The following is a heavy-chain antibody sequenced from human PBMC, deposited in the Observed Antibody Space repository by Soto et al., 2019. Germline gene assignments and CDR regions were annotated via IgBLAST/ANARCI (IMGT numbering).Heavy chain of an antibody. CDR1: GSDW. V-gene: IGHV3-7*01. CDR3: GTGGGYLSDN. D-gene: IGHD2-21*01. J-gene: IGHJ4*02. Sequence: GGSLRLSCAASGSDWINWVRQAPGKGLEWVANINQDESTIHYVDAVKGRFSISRDNAKNSVYLQMNSLRVEDTAVYYCGTGGGYLSDNWGRGTLVTVSS. CDR2: INQDESTI.